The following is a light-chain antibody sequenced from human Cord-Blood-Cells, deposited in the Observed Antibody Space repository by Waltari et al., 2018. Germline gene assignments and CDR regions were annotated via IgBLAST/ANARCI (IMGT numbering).Light chain of an antibody. Sequence: QSALTQPASVSGSPGQSITISCTGTSSDVGSYNLVSWYQQHPGKAPKLMIYGGSKRPSGVSIRFSGSKSGNTASLTISGLQAEDEADYYCCSYAGSSTFVFGGGTKLTVL. CDR1: SSDVGSYNL. CDR2: GGS. V-gene: IGLV2-23*03. CDR3: CSYAGSSTFV. J-gene: IGLJ3*02.